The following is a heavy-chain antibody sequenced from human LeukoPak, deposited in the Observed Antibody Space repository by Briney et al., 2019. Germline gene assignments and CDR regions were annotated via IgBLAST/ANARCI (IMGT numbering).Heavy chain of an antibody. D-gene: IGHD5-24*01. CDR1: GFTFSSYS. CDR2: ISSSSSYI. J-gene: IGHJ3*02. V-gene: IGHV3-21*01. Sequence: PGGSLSLACAASGFTFSSYSMNWVRQAPGKGLEWVSSISSSSSYIYYADSVKGRFTISRDNAKNSLYLQVNSLRAEDTAVYYCAFAGRDGYSYDAFDIWGQGTMVTVSS. CDR3: AFAGRDGYSYDAFDI.